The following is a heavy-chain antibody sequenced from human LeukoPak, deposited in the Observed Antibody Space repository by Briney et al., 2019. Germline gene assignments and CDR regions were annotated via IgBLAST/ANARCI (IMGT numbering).Heavy chain of an antibody. Sequence: SETLSLTCTVSGGSISSYYWSWIRQPPGKGLEWIGYIYYSGSTNYNPSLKSRVTISVDTSKNQFSLKLSSVTAADTAVYYCAREVLDSWYFDLWGRGTLVTVSS. CDR1: GGSISSYY. V-gene: IGHV4-59*01. CDR2: IYYSGST. J-gene: IGHJ2*01. CDR3: AREVLDSWYFDL. D-gene: IGHD3-3*01.